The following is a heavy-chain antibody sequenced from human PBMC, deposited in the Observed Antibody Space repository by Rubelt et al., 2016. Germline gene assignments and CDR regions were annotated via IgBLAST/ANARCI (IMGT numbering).Heavy chain of an antibody. CDR1: GYTFTSYG. V-gene: IGHV1-18*01. D-gene: IGHD2-8*01. CDR2: ISAYHGNT. CDR3: ARAQRIRLLVVYAPTFDY. Sequence: QVQLVQSGAEVKKPGASVKVSCKASGYTFTSYGISWVRQAPGQGLEWMGWISAYHGNTNYAQKTQGRVTTTPDAATGTAYMELRGLRADDTAVYYCARAQRIRLLVVYAPTFDYWGQGTLVTVSS. J-gene: IGHJ4*02.